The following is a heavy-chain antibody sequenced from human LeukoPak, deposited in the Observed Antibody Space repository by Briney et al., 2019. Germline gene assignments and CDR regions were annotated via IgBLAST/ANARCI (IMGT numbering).Heavy chain of an antibody. D-gene: IGHD2-15*01. Sequence: GGSLRLSCAASGFTFSSYWMHWVRQAPGKGLVWVSRINSDGSSTSYADSVKGRFTISRDNAKNTLYLQMNSLRAEDTAVYYCARRELGYCSGGSCRDYYYMDVWGKGTTVTISS. CDR2: INSDGSST. J-gene: IGHJ6*03. CDR1: GFTFSSYW. CDR3: ARRELGYCSGGSCRDYYYMDV. V-gene: IGHV3-74*01.